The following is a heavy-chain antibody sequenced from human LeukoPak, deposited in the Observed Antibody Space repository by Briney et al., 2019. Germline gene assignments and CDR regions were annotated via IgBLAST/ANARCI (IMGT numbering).Heavy chain of an antibody. CDR2: IYYSGST. J-gene: IGHJ4*02. CDR1: GGSISSSSYY. D-gene: IGHD2-15*01. Sequence: SETLSLTCTVSGGSISSSSYYWGWIRQPPGKGLEWIESIYYSGSTYYNPSLKSRVTISVDRSKNQFSLRLSSVTAADTALYYCARDFGGYPDNWGQGTLVTVSS. CDR3: ARDFGGYPDN. V-gene: IGHV4-39*07.